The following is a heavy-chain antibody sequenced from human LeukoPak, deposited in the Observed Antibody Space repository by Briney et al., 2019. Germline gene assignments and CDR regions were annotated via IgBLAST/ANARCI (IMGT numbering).Heavy chain of an antibody. Sequence: GGSLRLSCAASGFTFSSYTMHWVRQAPGKGLEWVAVISYDGNNKYYADSVKGRFTISRDNSKKTLYLQMNSLRAEDTAVYYCVKGDLAAAGLFDYWGQGTLVTVSS. V-gene: IGHV3-30*04. CDR2: ISYDGNNK. D-gene: IGHD6-13*01. CDR3: VKGDLAAAGLFDY. CDR1: GFTFSSYT. J-gene: IGHJ4*02.